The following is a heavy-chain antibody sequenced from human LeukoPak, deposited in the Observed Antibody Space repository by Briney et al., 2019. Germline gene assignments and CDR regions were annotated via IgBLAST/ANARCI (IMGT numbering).Heavy chain of an antibody. Sequence: AGGSLRLSCAASGFTFRSYEMNWVRQAPGKVLEWVSYISSSASTIFYADSVKGRFTISRDNARNSLYLQMTSLRVEDTAIYYCARGPLALAAATPGAFDYWGQGTLVTVSS. J-gene: IGHJ4*02. V-gene: IGHV3-48*03. CDR1: GFTFRSYE. D-gene: IGHD2-15*01. CDR3: ARGPLALAAATPGAFDY. CDR2: ISSSASTI.